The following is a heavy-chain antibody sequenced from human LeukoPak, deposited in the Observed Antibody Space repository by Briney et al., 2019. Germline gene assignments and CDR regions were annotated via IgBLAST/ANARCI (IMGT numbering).Heavy chain of an antibody. D-gene: IGHD6-6*01. CDR1: GFIFSDYG. V-gene: IGHV3-33*01. CDR2: IWNNGNNR. CDR3: ARGLGKGSSDY. Sequence: GGSLRLSCAASGFIFSDYGMHWVRQAPGKGLEWVAVIWNNGNNRYADSVRGRFTISRDDSKNTLYLQMDSLRAEDTAVYYCARGLGKGSSDYWGQGTLVTVSS. J-gene: IGHJ4*02.